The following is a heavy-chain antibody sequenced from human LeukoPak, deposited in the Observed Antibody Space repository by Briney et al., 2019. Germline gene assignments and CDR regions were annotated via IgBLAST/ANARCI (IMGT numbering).Heavy chain of an antibody. J-gene: IGHJ4*02. D-gene: IGHD3-22*01. CDR1: GFTFSTYT. CDR3: VRLRRNSDTSGFYYYYDF. Sequence: GGSLRLSCVASGFTFSTYTFNWVRQAPGKGLEWVSSISVRSNYIYYADSVRGRFRISRDDARDSLYLQMNSLRAEDTAVYYCVRLRRNSDTSGFYYYYDFWGQGTLVTVSS. V-gene: IGHV3-21*01. CDR2: ISVRSNYI.